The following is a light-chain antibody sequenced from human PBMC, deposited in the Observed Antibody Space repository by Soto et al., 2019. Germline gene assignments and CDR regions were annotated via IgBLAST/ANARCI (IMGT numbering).Light chain of an antibody. V-gene: IGKV3-20*01. CDR2: GAS. CDR1: QSVRSSY. Sequence: EIVMTQPPATLSLSIGEIDTPSSWASQSVRSSYVAWYQQKPGQGPRLLIYGASSRATGIPDRFSGSGSGTDFTLTISRLEPEDFAVYYCQKYASSRTFGQGTKVEI. CDR3: QKYASSRT. J-gene: IGKJ1*01.